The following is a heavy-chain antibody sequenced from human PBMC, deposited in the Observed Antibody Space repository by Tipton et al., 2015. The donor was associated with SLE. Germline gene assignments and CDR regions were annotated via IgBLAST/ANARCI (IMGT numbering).Heavy chain of an antibody. J-gene: IGHJ6*02. D-gene: IGHD3-16*01. V-gene: IGHV4-38-2*01. Sequence: TLSLTCAVSGYSISSGYYWGWIRQPPGKGLEWIGSIYHSGSTYYNSSLESRVTISVDTSKNHFSLKLNSVTAADTAVYYCARWEFYVSYHYGMDVWGQGTTVTVSS. CDR1: GYSISSGYY. CDR2: IYHSGST. CDR3: ARWEFYVSYHYGMDV.